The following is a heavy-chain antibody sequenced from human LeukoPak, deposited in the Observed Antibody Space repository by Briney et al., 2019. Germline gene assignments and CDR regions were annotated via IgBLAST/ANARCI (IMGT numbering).Heavy chain of an antibody. CDR1: GGSISSGDSY. J-gene: IGHJ4*02. CDR2: IYYSGST. V-gene: IGHV4-30-4*01. D-gene: IGHD5-12*01. CDR3: ARSDSGYELDY. Sequence: SETLSLTCTVSGGSISSGDSYWSWIRQPPGKGLEWIGYIYYSGSTYYNPSLKSRVTISVDTSKNQFSLKLSSVTAADTAVYYCARSDSGYELDYWGQGTLVTVSS.